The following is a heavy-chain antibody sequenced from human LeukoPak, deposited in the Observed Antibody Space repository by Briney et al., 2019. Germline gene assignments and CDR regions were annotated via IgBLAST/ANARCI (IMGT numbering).Heavy chain of an antibody. CDR1: GFSLSTSGVG. V-gene: IGHV2-5*02. CDR2: IYWDDDK. D-gene: IGHD3-10*01. Sequence: SGPTLVKPTQTLTLTCTFSGFSLSTSGVGVGWIRQPPGKALEWLALIYWDDDKRYSPSLKSRLTITKDTSKNQVVLTMTNMDPVDTATYYCAHRPSRQRGGSGRFDYWGQGTLVTVSS. CDR3: AHRPSRQRGGSGRFDY. J-gene: IGHJ4*02.